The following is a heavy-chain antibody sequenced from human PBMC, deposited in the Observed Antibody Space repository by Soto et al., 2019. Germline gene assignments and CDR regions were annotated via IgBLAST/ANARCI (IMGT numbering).Heavy chain of an antibody. D-gene: IGHD2-21*02. CDR1: GLTVSSTF. V-gene: IGHV3-53*01. Sequence: EVQLVESGGGLIQPGGSLRLSCAASGLTVSSTFMIWVRQAPGKGLEWVSGIYIDGGTDYADSVKGRFIISRDNPRHTLYLQRNTLRAEDTALYYCAVAYCGGDCYSRYYFDYWGQGTLVAVSS. J-gene: IGHJ4*02. CDR2: IYIDGGT. CDR3: AVAYCGGDCYSRYYFDY.